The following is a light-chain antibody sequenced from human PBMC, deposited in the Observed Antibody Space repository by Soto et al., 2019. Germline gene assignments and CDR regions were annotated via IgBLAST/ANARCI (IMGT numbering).Light chain of an antibody. CDR2: GAS. J-gene: IGKJ4*01. V-gene: IGKV3-20*01. Sequence: EIVRTQSPVTLSVSQGERATLSCRASQSVRSNLAWYQQKPGQAPRLLIHGASSRVTGIPDRFSGSGSGTDFTLTITRLEPEDFAVYYCQQYQSLTFGGGTKVDIK. CDR1: QSVRSN. CDR3: QQYQSLT.